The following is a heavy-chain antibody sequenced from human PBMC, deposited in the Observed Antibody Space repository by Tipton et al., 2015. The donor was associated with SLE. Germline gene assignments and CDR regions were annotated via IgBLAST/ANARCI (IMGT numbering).Heavy chain of an antibody. CDR2: ISYTGST. Sequence: TLSLTCTVSGVSISTGGHYWSWVRQHPGKGLEWIGSISYTGSTYYNPSLKSRVTISVDMSKNQFSLKLTSVTAADTAVYYCATSPLTLWGQGTLVTVPS. CDR3: ATSPLTL. J-gene: IGHJ4*02. CDR1: GVSISTGGHY. V-gene: IGHV4-39*07. D-gene: IGHD2-2*01.